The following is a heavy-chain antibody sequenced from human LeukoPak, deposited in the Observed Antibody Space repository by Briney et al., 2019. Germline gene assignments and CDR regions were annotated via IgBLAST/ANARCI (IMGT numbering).Heavy chain of an antibody. CDR3: ARGRDGYNFLNRGEYYYFDY. J-gene: IGHJ4*02. CDR1: GGSFSGYY. CDR2: INHSGST. V-gene: IGHV4-34*01. D-gene: IGHD5-24*01. Sequence: SETLSLTCAVYGGSFSGYYWSWIRQPPGKGLEWIGEINHSGSTNYNPSLKSRVTISVDTSKNQFSLKLSSVTAADTAVYYCARGRDGYNFLNRGEYYYFDYWGQGTLVTVSS.